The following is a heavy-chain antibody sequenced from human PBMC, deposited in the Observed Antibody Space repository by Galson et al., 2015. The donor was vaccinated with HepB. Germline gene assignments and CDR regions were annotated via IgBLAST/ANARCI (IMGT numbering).Heavy chain of an antibody. D-gene: IGHD3-16*01. V-gene: IGHV4-34*01. CDR1: GGSFSGYY. J-gene: IGHJ4*02. Sequence: SETLSLTCAVYGGSFSGYYWSWIRQPPGKGLEWIGEINHSGSTNYNPSLKSRVTISVDTSKNQFSLKLSSVTAADTAVYYCARGPGDTLAFYDSGGYWGQGTLVTVSS. CDR3: ARGPGDTLAFYDSGGY. CDR2: INHSGST.